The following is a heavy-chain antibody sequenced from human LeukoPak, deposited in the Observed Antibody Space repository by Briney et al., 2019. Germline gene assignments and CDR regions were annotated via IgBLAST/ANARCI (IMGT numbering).Heavy chain of an antibody. Sequence: SETLSLTCTVSGGSVRSSSYYWGCIRQPPGKGLEWIGSIYYTGSTYYNPSLKSRVTISVDTSKNQFSLRLTSVTAADTAVFYCARGSRYHGWLSPLDSWGQGTLVTVSS. CDR2: IYYTGST. D-gene: IGHD3-9*01. CDR3: ARGSRYHGWLSPLDS. V-gene: IGHV4-39*07. CDR1: GGSVRSSSYY. J-gene: IGHJ4*02.